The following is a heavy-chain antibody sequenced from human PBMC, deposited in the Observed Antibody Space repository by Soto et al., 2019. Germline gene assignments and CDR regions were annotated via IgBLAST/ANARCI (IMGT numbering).Heavy chain of an antibody. V-gene: IGHV3-9*01. Sequence: EVQLVESGGGLVQPGRSLRLSCAASGFTFNEYAMHWVRQVPGKGLEWVSGISSNSGSVGYADSVKGRFTISRYNAKNSLYLQMSSLKAEDTALYYCAKDALTAVGFHFDYWGQGTPVTVSS. CDR3: AKDALTAVGFHFDY. J-gene: IGHJ4*02. D-gene: IGHD4-17*01. CDR2: ISSNSGSV. CDR1: GFTFNEYA.